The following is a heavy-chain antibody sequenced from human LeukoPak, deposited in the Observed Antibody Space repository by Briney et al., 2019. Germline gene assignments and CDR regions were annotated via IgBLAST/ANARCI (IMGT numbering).Heavy chain of an antibody. Sequence: SETLSLTCTVSGGSISSYYWSWIRQSAGKGLEWIGRIYTSGSTNYNPSLKSPATMSVDTSKNQFSLKLSSVTAADTAVYYCARGPASHISTGDYTSGAFDMWGQGTMVTVSS. CDR1: GGSISSYY. V-gene: IGHV4-4*07. CDR2: IYTSGST. J-gene: IGHJ3*02. D-gene: IGHD3-9*01. CDR3: ARGPASHISTGDYTSGAFDM.